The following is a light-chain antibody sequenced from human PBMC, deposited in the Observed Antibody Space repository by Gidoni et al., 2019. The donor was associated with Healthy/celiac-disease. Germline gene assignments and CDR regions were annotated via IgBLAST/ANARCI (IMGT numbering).Light chain of an antibody. CDR2: YTS. CDR1: TGTVTSGHY. J-gene: IGLJ3*02. V-gene: IGLV7-46*01. CDR3: LLSYSGARV. Sequence: QAVVTQEPSLTVSPGGTVTLTCVSSTGTVTSGHYPYWFQQTPGQAPRTLIYYTSNKHSWTPARFSGSLLGGKAALTLSGAQPEDEAEYYCLLSYSGARVFGGGTKLTVL.